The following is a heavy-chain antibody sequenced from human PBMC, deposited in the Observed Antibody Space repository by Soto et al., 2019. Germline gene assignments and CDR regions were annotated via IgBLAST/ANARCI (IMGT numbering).Heavy chain of an antibody. CDR2: ISSDGSNT. J-gene: IGHJ4*02. CDR1: GFTFSNCW. CDR3: ESLYSSAWARDY. Sequence: GGPLRLSCAAPGFTFSNCWMHWLRQAPGKGLVCVSRISSDGSNTSYASSVKGRFTISRNTAKNTLYLQMNSLRAEDTAVYYCESLYSSAWARDYSSRGTVVTVSS. V-gene: IGHV3-74*01. D-gene: IGHD6-19*01.